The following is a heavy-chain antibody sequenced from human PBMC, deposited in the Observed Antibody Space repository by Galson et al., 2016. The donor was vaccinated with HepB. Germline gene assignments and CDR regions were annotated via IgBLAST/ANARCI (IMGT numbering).Heavy chain of an antibody. Sequence: QSGAEVKKPGESLRISCQGSGYSFSSYWISWVRQMPGKGLEWMGSIDPSDSSTNYGQAFQGHVTMSSDKSINTAYLQWSSLKASDTAMYYCARFGYNYYDMLTHGYYWGQGTLVTVSS. CDR1: GYSFSSYW. V-gene: IGHV5-10-1*01. CDR2: IDPSDSST. D-gene: IGHD3-22*01. J-gene: IGHJ4*02. CDR3: ARFGYNYYDMLTHGYY.